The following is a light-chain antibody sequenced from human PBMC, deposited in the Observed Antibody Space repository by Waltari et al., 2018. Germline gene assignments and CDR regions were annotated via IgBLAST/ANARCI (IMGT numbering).Light chain of an antibody. V-gene: IGLV4-69*01. Sequence: QLLPPQSPSPSASLGASVKLTCTLSSGPSNYAIAWLQQQPDKGPRYWTRANSDGRPSKGDGIPGRFAVSSSGAEGYLTISSHQAEDEADYYCQTGGFGIWVFGGGTKLTVL. CDR2: ANSDGRP. J-gene: IGLJ3*02. CDR1: SGPSNYA. CDR3: QTGGFGIWV.